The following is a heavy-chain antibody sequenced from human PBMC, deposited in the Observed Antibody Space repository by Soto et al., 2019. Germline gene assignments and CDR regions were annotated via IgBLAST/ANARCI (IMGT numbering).Heavy chain of an antibody. J-gene: IGHJ6*02. Sequence: SETLSLTCAVYGGSFSGYYWSWIRQPPGKELEWIGEINHSGSTNYNPSLKSRVTISVDTSKNQFSLKLSSVTAADTAVYYCARTRVWSGYDYYYYYGMDVWGQGTTVTVSS. D-gene: IGHD5-12*01. V-gene: IGHV4-34*01. CDR2: INHSGST. CDR3: ARTRVWSGYDYYYYYGMDV. CDR1: GGSFSGYY.